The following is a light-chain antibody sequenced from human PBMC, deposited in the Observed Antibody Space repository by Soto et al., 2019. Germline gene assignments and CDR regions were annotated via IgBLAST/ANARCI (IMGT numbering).Light chain of an antibody. Sequence: QSALTQPASVSGSPGQSIAISCTGSSSDIGGYTYVSWYQQLPGKAPKLLIYEVSNRPSGVSTRFSGSKSGNTASLTISGLQADDEADYYCSSYTTSNSWVFGGGTQLTVL. CDR1: SSDIGGYTY. CDR3: SSYTTSNSWV. CDR2: EVS. V-gene: IGLV2-14*01. J-gene: IGLJ3*02.